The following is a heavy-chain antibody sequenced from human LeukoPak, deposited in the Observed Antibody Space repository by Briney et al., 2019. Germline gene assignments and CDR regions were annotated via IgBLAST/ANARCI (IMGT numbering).Heavy chain of an antibody. Sequence: GESLKISCRGSGYSFSDYWVAWVRHMPGKGLEWMGIIYPGDSDTRYSPSFQGQVTISADKSISTAYLQWSSLKASDTAVYYCARHDVDIVATTLDSYFDYWGQGTLVTVSS. CDR3: ARHDVDIVATTLDSYFDY. CDR1: GYSFSDYW. V-gene: IGHV5-51*01. D-gene: IGHD5-12*01. J-gene: IGHJ4*02. CDR2: IYPGDSDT.